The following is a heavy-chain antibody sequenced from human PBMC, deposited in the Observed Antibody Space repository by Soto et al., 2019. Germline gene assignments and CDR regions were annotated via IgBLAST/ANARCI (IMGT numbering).Heavy chain of an antibody. CDR3: ARIRRRSYGSESYYGYFDY. J-gene: IGHJ4*02. CDR2: IDWDDDK. D-gene: IGHD3-10*01. V-gene: IGHV2-70*11. CDR1: GFSLSTSGMC. Sequence: ESGPTLVNPTQTLTLTCTFSGFSLSTSGMCVSWIRQPPGKALEWLTRIDWDDDKYYSTSLRTRLTISKDTSKNQVVLTMTNMDPVDTATYYCARIRRRSYGSESYYGYFDYWGQGTLVTVS.